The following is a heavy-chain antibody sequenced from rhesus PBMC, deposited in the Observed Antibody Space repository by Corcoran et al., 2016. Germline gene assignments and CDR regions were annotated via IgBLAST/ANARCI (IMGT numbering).Heavy chain of an antibody. CDR3: ARGIITPYFDY. D-gene: IGHD1-26*01. CDR2: IGGSSGST. V-gene: IGHV4-127*01. Sequence: QVQLQESGPGLVKPSETLSLTCAVSGYSISSGYDWSWIRQPPGKGLEWIGYIGGSSGSTNYNPSLKSRGTISKDTSTHQFSLKLSSVTAADTAVYYCARGIITPYFDYWGQGVLVTVSS. J-gene: IGHJ4*01. CDR1: GYSISSGYD.